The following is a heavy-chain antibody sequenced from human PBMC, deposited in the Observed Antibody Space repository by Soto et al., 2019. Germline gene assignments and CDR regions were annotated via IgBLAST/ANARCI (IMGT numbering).Heavy chain of an antibody. CDR1: GFTFRNYA. CDR3: ARVPAAGAFGMDV. J-gene: IGHJ6*02. CDR2: ISYDGGNK. D-gene: IGHD6-13*01. V-gene: IGHV3-30-3*01. Sequence: GGSLRLSCAASGFTFRNYAIRWVRQAPGKGLEWVAVISYDGGNKYYADSVKGRSTISRDNSKNTVYLQMNSLRPEDTAFYFCARVPAAGAFGMDVWGHGTPVTVSS.